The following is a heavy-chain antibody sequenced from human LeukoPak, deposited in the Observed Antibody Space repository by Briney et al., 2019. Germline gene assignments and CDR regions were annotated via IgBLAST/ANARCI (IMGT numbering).Heavy chain of an antibody. CDR3: ARGPPRGSSWYEGVDY. CDR2: IYYSGST. D-gene: IGHD6-13*01. V-gene: IGHV4-61*08. Sequence: SETLSLTCTVSGGSISSGDYYWGWIRQPPGKGLEWIGYIYYSGSTNYNPSLKSRVTISVDTSKNQFSLKLSSVTAADTAVYYCARGPPRGSSWYEGVDYWGQGTLVTVSS. CDR1: GGSISSGDYY. J-gene: IGHJ4*02.